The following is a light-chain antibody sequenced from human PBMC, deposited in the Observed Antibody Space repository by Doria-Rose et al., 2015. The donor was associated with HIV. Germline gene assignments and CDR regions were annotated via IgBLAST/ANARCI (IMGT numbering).Light chain of an antibody. Sequence: TQSPGTLSLSPGERATLSCRASQSFSSTYLAWYQQQPGQAPSLPIYDGSTRATGIPDRFSASGSGTDFTLTINRLEPEDFALYYCHQYGTSWTFGQGTKVEI. V-gene: IGKV3-20*01. J-gene: IGKJ1*01. CDR2: DGS. CDR1: QSFSSTY. CDR3: HQYGTSWT.